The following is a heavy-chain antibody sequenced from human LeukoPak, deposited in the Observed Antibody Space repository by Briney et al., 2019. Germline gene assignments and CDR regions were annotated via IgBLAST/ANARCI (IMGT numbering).Heavy chain of an antibody. V-gene: IGHV3-30*14. CDR2: ILFDGSNK. Sequence: GGSLRLSCAASGFSFSSYPMHWVRQAPGKGLEWVAAILFDGSNKFYADSVKGRFTISRDNSKNTLYLQMNSLRAEDTAVYYCARGGPVSYFDYWGQGTLVTVSS. CDR1: GFSFSSYP. J-gene: IGHJ4*02. CDR3: ARGGPVSYFDY.